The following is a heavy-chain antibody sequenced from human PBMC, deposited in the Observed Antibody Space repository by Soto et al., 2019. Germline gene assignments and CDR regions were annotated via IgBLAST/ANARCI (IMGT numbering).Heavy chain of an antibody. CDR3: ARITMVRGVIRGAHPRSSNRDYYYYMDV. D-gene: IGHD3-10*01. Sequence: PSETLSLTCAVYGGSFSGYYWSWIRQPPGKGLEWIGEINHSGSTNYNPSLKSRVTISVDTSKNQFSLKLSSVTAADTAVYYCARITMVRGVIRGAHPRSSNRDYYYYMDVWGKGTTVT. CDR2: INHSGST. J-gene: IGHJ6*03. CDR1: GGSFSGYY. V-gene: IGHV4-34*01.